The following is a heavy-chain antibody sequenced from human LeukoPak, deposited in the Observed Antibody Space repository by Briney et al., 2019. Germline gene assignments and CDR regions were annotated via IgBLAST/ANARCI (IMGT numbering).Heavy chain of an antibody. Sequence: SETLSLTCTVSGGSISSSSYYWGWIRQPPGKGLEWIGSIYYSGSTYYNPSLKSRVTISVDTSKNQLSLKLSSVTAADTAVYYCAREREYSGYGSGGIVDYWGQGTLVTVSS. CDR3: AREREYSGYGSGGIVDY. CDR1: GGSISSSSYY. V-gene: IGHV4-39*02. J-gene: IGHJ4*02. CDR2: IYYSGST. D-gene: IGHD5-12*01.